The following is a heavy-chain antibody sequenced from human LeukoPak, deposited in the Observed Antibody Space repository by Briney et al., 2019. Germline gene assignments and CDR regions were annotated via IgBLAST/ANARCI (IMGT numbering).Heavy chain of an antibody. CDR2: ISYYGSNK. CDR1: GFTFSSYG. Sequence: GGSLRLSCAASGFTFSSYGMHWVRQAPGKGLEWVAVISYYGSNKYYGDSVKVRFTISRDNSKNTLYLQMNSLRAEDTAIYYCAKLENSGSPPGFDYWGQGTLVTVSS. D-gene: IGHD1-26*01. J-gene: IGHJ4*02. CDR3: AKLENSGSPPGFDY. V-gene: IGHV3-30*18.